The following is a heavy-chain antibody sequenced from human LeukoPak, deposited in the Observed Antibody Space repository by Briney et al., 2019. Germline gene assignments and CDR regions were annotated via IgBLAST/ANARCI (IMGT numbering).Heavy chain of an antibody. CDR1: GFTVSSNY. V-gene: IGHV3-53*01. CDR3: ARHQSSMGVFDY. CDR2: IYSGGST. J-gene: IGHJ4*02. Sequence: PGRSLRLSCAASGFTVSSNYMSWVRQAPGKGLEWVSVIYSGGSTYYADSVKGRFTISRDNSKNTLYLQMNSLRAEDTAVYYCARHQSSMGVFDYWGQGTLVTVSS. D-gene: IGHD3-16*01.